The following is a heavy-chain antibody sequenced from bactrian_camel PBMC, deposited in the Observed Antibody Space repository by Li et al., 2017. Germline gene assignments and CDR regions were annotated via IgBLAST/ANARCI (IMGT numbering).Heavy chain of an antibody. Sequence: HVQLVESGGDLVQPGGSLRLSCAASGFTFSTFSAYWVRQAPGKGLEWVSSVDSSGDNKNHADSVKGRFTISRDNAKNTLYLQLNSLKTEDTAKYYCAKASYTWLVWYNYGMDYWGKGTQVTVS. CDR2: VDSSGDNK. J-gene: IGHJ7*01. V-gene: IGHV3S1*01. CDR1: GFTFSTFS. D-gene: IGHD2*01.